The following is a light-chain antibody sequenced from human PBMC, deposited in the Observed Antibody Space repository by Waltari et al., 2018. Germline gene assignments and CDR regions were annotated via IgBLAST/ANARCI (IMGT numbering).Light chain of an antibody. V-gene: IGLV9-49*01. CDR1: SGYSNYK. Sequence: QPVLTQPPSASASLGASVTLTCTLSSGYSNYKVDWYQQRPGKGPRFVMRGGTGGIVGSKGDGIPDRFSVLGSGLNRYLTIKNIQEEDESDYHCGADHGSGSNPWVFGGGTKLTVL. CDR2: GGTGGIVG. J-gene: IGLJ3*02. CDR3: GADHGSGSNPWV.